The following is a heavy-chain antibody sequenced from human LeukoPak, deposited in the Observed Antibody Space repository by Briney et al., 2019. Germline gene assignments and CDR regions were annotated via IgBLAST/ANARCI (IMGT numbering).Heavy chain of an antibody. CDR1: GFTFSDYW. CDR2: IRQDGSEK. V-gene: IGHV3-7*01. J-gene: IGHJ4*01. D-gene: IGHD1/OR15-1a*01. CDR3: ARDGTAPGLYFDL. Sequence: GGSLRLSCAVSGFTFSDYWMNWVRQAPGKGLEWVASIRQDGSEKTYLEFVEGRFTISRDNTKNSLFLQMNSLRAEDTAVYYCARDGTAPGLYFDLWGQGTLVTVSS.